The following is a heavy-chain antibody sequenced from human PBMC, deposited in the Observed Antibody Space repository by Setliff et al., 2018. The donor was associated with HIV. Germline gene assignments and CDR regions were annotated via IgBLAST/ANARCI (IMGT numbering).Heavy chain of an antibody. J-gene: IGHJ3*02. CDR3: AGYSSGYIAPFDI. D-gene: IGHD3-22*01. V-gene: IGHV3-21*01. Sequence: GGSLRLSCAASGFTFSSYSMNWVRQAPGKGLEWVSSISSSSSYIYYADSVKGRFTISRDNAKNSLYLQMNSLRAEDTAVYYCAGYSSGYIAPFDIWGQGTMVTVSS. CDR2: ISSSSSYI. CDR1: GFTFSSYS.